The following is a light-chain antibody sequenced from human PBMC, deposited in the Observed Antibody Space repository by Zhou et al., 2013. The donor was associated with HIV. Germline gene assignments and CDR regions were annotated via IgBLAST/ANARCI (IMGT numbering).Light chain of an antibody. CDR1: QSISSY. CDR2: DAS. CDR3: QQRSHWPRA. Sequence: EIVLTQSPGTLSLSPGERATLSCRASQSISSYLAWYQQRPGQAPRLLIYDASNRAAGIPARFSGSGSGTDFTLTISSLEPEDFAVYYCQQRSHWPRAFGGGTKVEIK. V-gene: IGKV3-11*01. J-gene: IGKJ4*01.